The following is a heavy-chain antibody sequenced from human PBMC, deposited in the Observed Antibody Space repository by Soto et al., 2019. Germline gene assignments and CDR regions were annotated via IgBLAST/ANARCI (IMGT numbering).Heavy chain of an antibody. V-gene: IGHV3-33*01. CDR1: GFTFSSYG. J-gene: IGHJ4*02. CDR2: IWYDGSNK. D-gene: IGHD3-9*01. CDR3: ASRRSYYDILTGYYSPAFFDY. Sequence: GGSLRLSCAASGFTFSSYGMHWVRQAPGKGLEWVAVIWYDGSNKYYADSVKGRFTISRDNSKNTLYLQMNSLRAEDTAVYYCASRRSYYDILTGYYSPAFFDYWGQGTLVTVSS.